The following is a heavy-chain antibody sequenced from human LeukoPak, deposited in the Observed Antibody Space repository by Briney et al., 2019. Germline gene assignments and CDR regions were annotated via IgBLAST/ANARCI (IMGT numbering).Heavy chain of an antibody. J-gene: IGHJ6*03. CDR1: GFTFSSYT. V-gene: IGHV3-21*01. D-gene: IGHD5-18*01. CDR2: ISSSSSYI. Sequence: GGSLRLSCAASGFTFSSYTMNWVRQAPGKGLEWVSSISSSSSYIYYADSVKGRFTISRDNAKNSLYLQMNSLRAEDTAVYYCALRGYSYYYYYYMDVWGKGTTVTISS. CDR3: ALRGYSYYYYYYMDV.